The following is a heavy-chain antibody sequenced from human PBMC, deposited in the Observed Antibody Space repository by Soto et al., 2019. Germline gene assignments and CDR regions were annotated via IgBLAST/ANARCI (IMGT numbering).Heavy chain of an antibody. CDR3: AKGVYDYDGVGP. V-gene: IGHV3-23*01. J-gene: IGHJ5*02. Sequence: EVQLLESGGGLVQPGGSLRLSCAVSGFTLNSDAMTWVRQAPGKGLEWVSLISGSSGSIYYADSVKGRFTVSRDIFKNTLSLQMNSLRAEDTAVYYCAKGVYDYDGVGPWGQGTLVTVSS. CDR1: GFTLNSDA. D-gene: IGHD5-12*01. CDR2: ISGSSGSI.